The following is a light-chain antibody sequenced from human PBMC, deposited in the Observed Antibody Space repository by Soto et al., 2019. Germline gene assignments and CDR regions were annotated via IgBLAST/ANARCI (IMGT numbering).Light chain of an antibody. J-gene: IGLJ2*01. V-gene: IGLV2-11*01. Sequence: QSALTQPRSVSGSPGQSVTISCTGTSSDVGAYNYVSWHQQHPGKAPKLVICDVTQRPSGVPDRFSASKSGITASLTISGLQAEDEADYYCCSYAAGDSFKFGGGTKLTVL. CDR2: DVT. CDR3: CSYAAGDSFK. CDR1: SSDVGAYNY.